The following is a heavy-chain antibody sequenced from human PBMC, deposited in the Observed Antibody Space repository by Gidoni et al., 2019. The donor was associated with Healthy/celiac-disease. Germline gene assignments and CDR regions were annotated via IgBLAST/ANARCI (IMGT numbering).Heavy chain of an antibody. CDR1: GFTFDDYA. V-gene: IGHV3-9*01. Sequence: EVQLVESGGGLVQPGRSLRLSCAASGFTFDDYAMHWVRQAPGKGLEWVSGISWNSGSIGYADSVKGRFTISRDNAKNSLYLQMNSLRAEDTALYYCAKDISYYYDSSGYLFDYWGQGTLVTVSS. CDR2: ISWNSGSI. D-gene: IGHD3-22*01. CDR3: AKDISYYYDSSGYLFDY. J-gene: IGHJ4*02.